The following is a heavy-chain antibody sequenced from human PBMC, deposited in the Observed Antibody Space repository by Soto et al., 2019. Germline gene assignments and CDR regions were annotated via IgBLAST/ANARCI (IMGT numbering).Heavy chain of an antibody. J-gene: IGHJ4*02. Sequence: EVQLLESGGGMVQPGGSLRLSCAASGFTFSSYAMRWVRQAPGKGLEWVSAISGSGGSTYYADSVKGRFTISRDNSKNTLYLQMNSLRAEDTAVYYCARRGSGSYYDYWGQGTLVTVSS. V-gene: IGHV3-23*01. CDR3: ARRGSGSYYDY. CDR2: ISGSGGST. CDR1: GFTFSSYA. D-gene: IGHD1-26*01.